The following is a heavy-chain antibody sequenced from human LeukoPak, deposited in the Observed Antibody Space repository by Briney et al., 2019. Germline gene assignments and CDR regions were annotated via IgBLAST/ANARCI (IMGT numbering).Heavy chain of an antibody. CDR2: FYTSGST. CDR1: GVSISSYY. Sequence: SETLSLTCTVSGVSISSYYWSWIRQPAGKGLEWIGRFYTSGSTNYSPSLKSRVTMSVDTSKNQFSLKLSSVTAADTAVYYCARETSQKGAHYMDVWGKGTTITISS. J-gene: IGHJ6*03. D-gene: IGHD3-16*01. CDR3: ARETSQKGAHYMDV. V-gene: IGHV4-4*07.